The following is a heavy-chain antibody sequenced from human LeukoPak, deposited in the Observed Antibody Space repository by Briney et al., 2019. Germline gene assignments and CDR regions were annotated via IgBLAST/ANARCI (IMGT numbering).Heavy chain of an antibody. CDR1: GYTLTELS. J-gene: IGHJ4*02. Sequence: ASVNVSCKVSGYTLTELSMHWVRQAPGKGLEWMGGFDPEDGETIYAQKFQGRVTMTEDTSTDTAYMELSSLRSEDTAVYYCATARQWLLGLGYWGQGTLVTVSS. V-gene: IGHV1-24*01. D-gene: IGHD6-19*01. CDR3: ATARQWLLGLGY. CDR2: FDPEDGET.